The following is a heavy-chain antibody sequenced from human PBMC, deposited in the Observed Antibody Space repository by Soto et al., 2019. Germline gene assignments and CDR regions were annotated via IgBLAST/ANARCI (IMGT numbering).Heavy chain of an antibody. V-gene: IGHV4-31*03. CDR3: ATQRAYDYIWGCYRSGWFDP. Sequence: QVQLQESGPGLVKPSQTLSLTCTVSGGSISSGGYYWSWIRQHPGKGLEWIGYIYYSGSTYYNPSLKSRVTISVDTSKNQFSLKLSSVTAADTAVYYCATQRAYDYIWGCYRSGWFDPWGQGTLVTVSS. CDR1: GGSISSGGYY. D-gene: IGHD3-16*02. CDR2: IYYSGST. J-gene: IGHJ5*02.